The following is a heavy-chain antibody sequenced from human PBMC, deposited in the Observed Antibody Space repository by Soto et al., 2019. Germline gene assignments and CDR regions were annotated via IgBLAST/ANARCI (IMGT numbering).Heavy chain of an antibody. CDR1: GGTFSSYA. CDR3: ARDYPGYGCSGGSCYFFY. Sequence: SVKVSCKASGGTFSSYAISWVRQAPGQGLEWMGGIIPIFGTANYAQKFQGRVTITADESTSTAYMELSSLRSEDTAVYYCARDYPGYGCSGGSCYFFYCGQGTLVTVSS. D-gene: IGHD2-15*01. J-gene: IGHJ4*02. V-gene: IGHV1-69*13. CDR2: IIPIFGTA.